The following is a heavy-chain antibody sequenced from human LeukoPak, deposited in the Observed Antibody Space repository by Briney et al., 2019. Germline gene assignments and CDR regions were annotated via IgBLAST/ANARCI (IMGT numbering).Heavy chain of an antibody. CDR2: IFYSGGT. J-gene: IGHJ5*02. Sequence: SETLSLTCTVSGGSINTPNYYWGWIRQTPGKGLEWIGNIFYSGGTYYSPSLTSRVTISLDTSRNQFSLKLSSVTAADTAVYYCARGRNDYVWGSYRYPFDPWGQGTLVTVSS. CDR3: ARGRNDYVWGSYRYPFDP. CDR1: GGSINTPNYY. D-gene: IGHD3-16*02. V-gene: IGHV4-39*07.